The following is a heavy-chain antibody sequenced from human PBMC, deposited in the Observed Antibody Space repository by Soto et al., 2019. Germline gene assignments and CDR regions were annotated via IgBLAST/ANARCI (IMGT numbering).Heavy chain of an antibody. CDR3: AREGERVGDVPDARGDDPFDG. D-gene: IGHD2-2*01. J-gene: IGHJ3*01. CDR1: RGMFSSYT. V-gene: IGHV1-69*08. CDR2: IFPLLGVA. Sequence: QVQLVQSGAEVKKPGSSVKVSCEVSRGMFSSYTISWVRQAPGQGLEWMGRIFPLLGVADFAQKFQGRLIITANTSTSTTYMEIRSLRAQDTAVYYCAREGERVGDVPDARGDDPFDGWGQGTMVTVSS.